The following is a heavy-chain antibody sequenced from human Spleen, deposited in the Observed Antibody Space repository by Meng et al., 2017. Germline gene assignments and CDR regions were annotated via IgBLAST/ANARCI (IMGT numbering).Heavy chain of an antibody. D-gene: IGHD2-2*01. CDR1: GGSFSGYY. Sequence: QVQLQRGGARLLKPSGTLSLTCAVYGGSFSGYYWSWIRQPPGKGLEWIGEINHSGSTNYNPSLKSRVTISLDTSKNQFSLKLSSVTAADTSVYYCARGLSIAVVPGHWFDPWGQGTLVTVSS. J-gene: IGHJ5*02. V-gene: IGHV4-34*01. CDR3: ARGLSIAVVPGHWFDP. CDR2: INHSGST.